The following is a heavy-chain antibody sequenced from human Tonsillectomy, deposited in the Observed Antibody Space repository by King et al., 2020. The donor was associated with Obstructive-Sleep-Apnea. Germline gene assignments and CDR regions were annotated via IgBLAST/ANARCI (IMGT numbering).Heavy chain of an antibody. CDR3: ARGCGAASVNWFDP. V-gene: IGHV4-34*01. CDR1: GGSLSDYY. Sequence: VQLQQWGAGLLKPSETLSLTCAVYGGSLSDYYWSWIRQPPGKGLEWIGEINHSGSTNYNPSLKSRVTISVDTSMNQFSLNLRSVTAADTAVYYCARGCGAASVNWFDPWGQGALVTVSS. J-gene: IGHJ5*02. CDR2: INHSGST. D-gene: IGHD6-13*01.